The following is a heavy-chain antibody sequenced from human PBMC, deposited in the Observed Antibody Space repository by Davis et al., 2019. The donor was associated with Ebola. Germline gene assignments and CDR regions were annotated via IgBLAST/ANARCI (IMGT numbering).Heavy chain of an antibody. D-gene: IGHD1-26*01. J-gene: IGHJ4*02. Sequence: AASVKVSCKASGYTFTNYYLHWVRQAPGQGLEWMGRINPNSGGAKYAQKFQGRVTMTRDTSISTAYMELSRLRSDDTAIYYCAVFEIVTGAFDYWGQGSLVTVSS. V-gene: IGHV1-2*06. CDR3: AVFEIVTGAFDY. CDR1: GYTFTNYY. CDR2: INPNSGGA.